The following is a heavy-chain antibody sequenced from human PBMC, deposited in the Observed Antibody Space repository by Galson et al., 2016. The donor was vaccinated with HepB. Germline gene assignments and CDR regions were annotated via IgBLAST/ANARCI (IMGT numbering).Heavy chain of an antibody. J-gene: IGHJ4*02. V-gene: IGHV3-33*01. Sequence: SLRLSCAASGFTFSSYGRNGGSQAPGKGLEWVAVIWYDGSNKYYADSVKGRFTISRDNSKNTVYLQMNSLRAEDTAVYYCARDPPTVTTSPPDYWGQGTLATVSS. CDR3: ARDPPTVTTSPPDY. CDR1: GFTFSSYG. D-gene: IGHD4-17*01. CDR2: IWYDGSNK.